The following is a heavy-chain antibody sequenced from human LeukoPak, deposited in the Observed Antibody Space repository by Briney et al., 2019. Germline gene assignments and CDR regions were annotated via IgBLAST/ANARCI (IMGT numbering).Heavy chain of an antibody. CDR1: GFSFTGDG. CDR3: AILARDY. V-gene: IGHV3-33*01. Sequence: QAGGSLRLSCAPYGFSFTGDGMHSVRHDPGKGLEWLAIIWNDGSKAYYAHSVKGRLTTSRDNSKNTLYLHMNILRAEDTSVCYWAILARDYWGLGTLVTVSS. CDR2: IWNDGSKA. J-gene: IGHJ4*02. D-gene: IGHD3-3*02.